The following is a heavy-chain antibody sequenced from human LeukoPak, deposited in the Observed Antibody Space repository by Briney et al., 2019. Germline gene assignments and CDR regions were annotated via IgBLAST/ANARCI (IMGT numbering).Heavy chain of an antibody. CDR2: IKEDGSQK. Sequence: GGSLRLSCAASRFTFSSYWMSWVRQAPGKGLEWVANIKEDGSQKYYLDSLKGRFTISRDNARNSLYLQMNSLTAEDTAVYYCTRGGAPEYSYGYHFDYWGQGILVTVSS. CDR1: RFTFSSYW. J-gene: IGHJ4*02. D-gene: IGHD5-18*01. CDR3: TRGGAPEYSYGYHFDY. V-gene: IGHV3-7*01.